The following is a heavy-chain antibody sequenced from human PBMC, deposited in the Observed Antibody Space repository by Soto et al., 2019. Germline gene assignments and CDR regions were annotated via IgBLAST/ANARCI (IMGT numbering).Heavy chain of an antibody. CDR1: GFSLSTRGVG. V-gene: IGHV2-5*02. CDR3: AHIDYGSSYPTTISDY. D-gene: IGHD3-10*01. J-gene: IGHJ4*01. CDR2: IYWDDDK. Sequence: QITLKESGPTLVKPTQTLTLTCTFSGFSLSTRGVGVGWIRQPPGQALEWLALIYWDDDKRYSPSLKSSLTVHXXPXNXXIVPKTAIVVPIHAPAYYCAHIDYGSSYPTTISDYWGQGPLVTVSS.